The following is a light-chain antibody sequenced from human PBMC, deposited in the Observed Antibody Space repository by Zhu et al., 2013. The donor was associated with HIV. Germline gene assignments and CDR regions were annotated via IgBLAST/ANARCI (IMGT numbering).Light chain of an antibody. Sequence: EIVLTQSPGTLSLSPGERATLSCRASQSVSSYLAWYQQKPGQPPRLLIYDASNRATGIPARFSGAATGSGTDFTLTISRLEPEDFAFYYCQYYGGSSWTFGQGTKLEI. CDR3: QYYGGSSWT. CDR1: QSVSSY. CDR2: DAS. V-gene: IGKV3-11*01. J-gene: IGKJ1*01.